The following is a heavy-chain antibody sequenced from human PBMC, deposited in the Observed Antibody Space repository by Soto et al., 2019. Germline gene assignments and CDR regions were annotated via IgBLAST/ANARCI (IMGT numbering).Heavy chain of an antibody. CDR1: GDSFTSYW. D-gene: IGHD3-3*01. CDR3: ARRLAFPYYDFWFVCCYPLYQYHMDV. Sequence: PGESLKISCKGSGDSFTSYWIGWVRQMPGKGLEWMGIIYPGDSDTRYSPSFQGQVTISADKSISTAYLQWSSLQASDTAMYYCARRLAFPYYDFWFVCCYPLYQYHMDVWGQGTTVTVSS. J-gene: IGHJ6*03. V-gene: IGHV5-51*01. CDR2: IYPGDSDT.